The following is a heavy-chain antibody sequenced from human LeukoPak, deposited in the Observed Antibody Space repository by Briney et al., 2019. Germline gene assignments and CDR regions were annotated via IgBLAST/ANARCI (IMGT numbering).Heavy chain of an antibody. D-gene: IGHD6-25*01. CDR2: ISYSGTT. V-gene: IGHV4-39*01. CDR3: ARHPSSAWHADY. Sequence: PSETLSLTCTVSGGSISTSTYCWGWIRQPPGKGLEWIGSISYSGTTYYNPSLKSRVTISVDTSNNLFSLRLTSVTAADTAVYFCARHPSSAWHADYWGHGTLVTVSS. J-gene: IGHJ4*01. CDR1: GGSISTSTYC.